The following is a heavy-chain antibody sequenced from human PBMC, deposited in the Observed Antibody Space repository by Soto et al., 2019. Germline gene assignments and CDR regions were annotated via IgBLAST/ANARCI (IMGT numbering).Heavy chain of an antibody. CDR2: INPSGGST. Sequence: ASVKVSCKASGYTFTSYYMHWVRQAPGQGLEWMGIINPSGGSTSYAQKFQGRVTMTRDTSTSTVYMELSSLRSEDTAVYYCARGRYCTNGVCYDWFDPWGQGTMVIVSS. V-gene: IGHV1-46*01. D-gene: IGHD2-8*01. CDR3: ARGRYCTNGVCYDWFDP. CDR1: GYTFTSYY. J-gene: IGHJ5*02.